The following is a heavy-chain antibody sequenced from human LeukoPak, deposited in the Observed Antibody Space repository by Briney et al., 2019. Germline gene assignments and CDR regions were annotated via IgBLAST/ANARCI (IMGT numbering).Heavy chain of an antibody. D-gene: IGHD6-19*01. CDR2: ITAYNGNT. V-gene: IGHV1-18*01. J-gene: IGHJ4*02. CDR3: ARAEGIAVAGSSEPLDY. CDR1: GYSFTSYG. Sequence: ASVKVSCKASGYSFTSYGISWVRQAPGQGLEWMGWITAYNGNTNYAQKLQGRVTMTTDTSTSTAYMELRSLRSDDTAVYYCARAEGIAVAGSSEPLDYWGQGTLVTVSS.